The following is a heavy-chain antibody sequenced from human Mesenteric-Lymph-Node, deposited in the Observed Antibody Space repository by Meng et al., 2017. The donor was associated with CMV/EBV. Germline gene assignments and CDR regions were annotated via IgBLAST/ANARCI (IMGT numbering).Heavy chain of an antibody. CDR3: ARAYWNYSYMDV. J-gene: IGHJ6*02. V-gene: IGHV1-69*10. D-gene: IGHD1-1*01. Sequence: SVKVSCKASGGTFSSYVINWVRQAPGQGLEWMGGIVPMLDLVTYAQKFQGRVTITADKSTSTAYMELSSLRSEDTAVYYCARAYWNYSYMDVWGQGTTVTVSS. CDR1: GGTFSSYV. CDR2: IVPMLDLV.